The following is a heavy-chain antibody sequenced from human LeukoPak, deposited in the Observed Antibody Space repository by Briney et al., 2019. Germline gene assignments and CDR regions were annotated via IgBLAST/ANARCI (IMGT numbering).Heavy chain of an antibody. J-gene: IGHJ4*02. V-gene: IGHV4-34*01. CDR3: ASLYYYGSGSSDY. CDR2: INHSGST. Sequence: SETLSLTCAVYGGSFSGYYWSWIRQHPGKGLEWIGEINHSGSTNYNPSLKSRVTISVDTSKNQFSLKLSSVTAADTAVYYCASLYYYGSGSSDYWGQGTLVTVSS. D-gene: IGHD3-10*01. CDR1: GGSFSGYY.